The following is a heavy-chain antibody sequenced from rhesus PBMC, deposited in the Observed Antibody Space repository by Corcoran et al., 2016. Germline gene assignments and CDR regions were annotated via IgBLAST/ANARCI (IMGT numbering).Heavy chain of an antibody. CDR1: GYSISSGYY. J-gene: IGHJ4*01. CDR3: ARGRQLVPYYFDY. V-gene: IGHV4-106*01. D-gene: IGHD6-25*01. CDR2: IYGSGGGT. Sequence: QVQLQESGPGLVKPSETLSLTCAVSGYSISSGYYWGWIRQPPGKGLEWIGYIYGSGGGTNYNPSLKNPVTISIDTSKNQFSLKLSSVTAADTAVYYCARGRQLVPYYFDYWGQGVLVTVSS.